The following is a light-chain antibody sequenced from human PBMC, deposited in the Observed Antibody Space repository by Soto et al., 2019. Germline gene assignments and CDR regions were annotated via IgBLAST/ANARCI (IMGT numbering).Light chain of an antibody. J-gene: IGLJ1*01. CDR1: SSDVGRYNY. CDR3: SSYVGSNKYV. Sequence: QSVLTQPPSASGSPGQSVTISCIGTSSDVGRYNYVSWYQHHPGKAPKLIIYEVTKRPSGVPDRFSGSKSANTASLTVSGLQADDEADYYCSSYVGSNKYVFGTGTKLTVL. CDR2: EVT. V-gene: IGLV2-8*01.